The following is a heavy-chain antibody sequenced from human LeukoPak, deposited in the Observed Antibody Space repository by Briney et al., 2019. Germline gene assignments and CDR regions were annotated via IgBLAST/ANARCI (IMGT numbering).Heavy chain of an antibody. CDR3: ARDREAVAGTWNVAMDYFDY. Sequence: SETLSLTCTVSGASFSTHYWSWIRQPAGKGLEWIGRIYINGNTNSNPSLKSRVTMSVDTSRNQISLRLNSVTAADTAVYYCARDREAVAGTWNVAMDYFDYWGQGIMVTVSS. CDR1: GASFSTHY. D-gene: IGHD6-19*01. CDR2: IYINGNT. J-gene: IGHJ4*02. V-gene: IGHV4-4*07.